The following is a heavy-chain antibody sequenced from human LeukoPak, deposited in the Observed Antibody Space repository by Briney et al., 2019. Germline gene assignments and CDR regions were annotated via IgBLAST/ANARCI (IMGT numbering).Heavy chain of an antibody. D-gene: IGHD5-18*01. CDR3: ARGGYSYGYSPTYYFDY. CDR2: IWYDGSNK. J-gene: IGHJ4*02. V-gene: IGHV3-33*01. Sequence: PGGSLRLSCAASGFTFSSYGMHWVRQAPGKGLEWVAVIWYDGSNKYYADSVKDRFTISRDNSKNTLYLQMNSLRAEDTAVYYCARGGYSYGYSPTYYFDYWAREPWSPSPQ. CDR1: GFTFSSYG.